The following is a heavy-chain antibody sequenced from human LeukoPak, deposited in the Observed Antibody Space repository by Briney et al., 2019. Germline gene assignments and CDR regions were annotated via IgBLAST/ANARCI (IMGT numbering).Heavy chain of an antibody. D-gene: IGHD5-18*01. CDR3: AREDTSLVIAY. CDR1: GFTFSSYG. CDR2: IWYDGSNK. J-gene: IGHJ4*02. Sequence: GGSLRPSCAASGFTFSSYGMHWVRQAPGKGLEWVAVIWYDGSNKYYADSVKGRFTISRDNSKNTLYLQMNSLRAEDTAVYYCAREDTSLVIAYWGQGTLVTVSS. V-gene: IGHV3-33*01.